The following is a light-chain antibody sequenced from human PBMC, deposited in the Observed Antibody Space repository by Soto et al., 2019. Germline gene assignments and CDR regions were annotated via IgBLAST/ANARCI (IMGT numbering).Light chain of an antibody. CDR2: DAS. Sequence: EIVLTQSPDTLSLSPGEGATLSCRASQSVSSSNLAWYQQKPGQAPRLLFYDASSRATGIPDRFSGSGSGADFTRTISRLEPEDFAVYYCQQFGNSPYTFGQGTKLEIK. V-gene: IGKV3-20*01. CDR3: QQFGNSPYT. J-gene: IGKJ2*01. CDR1: QSVSSSN.